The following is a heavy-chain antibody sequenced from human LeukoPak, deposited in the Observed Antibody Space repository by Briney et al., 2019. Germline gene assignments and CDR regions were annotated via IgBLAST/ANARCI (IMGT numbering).Heavy chain of an antibody. D-gene: IGHD5-24*01. V-gene: IGHV3-30*18. J-gene: IGHJ4*02. CDR1: GFTFSNYG. CDR2: ISYDGSYK. Sequence: GGSLRLSCAASGFTFSNYGMHWVRQAPGKGLEWVALISYDGSYKDYVDSVKGRFTISRDNSRNTLYLQMNILRAEDTAVYYCAKDQDKYSYNSEDPFDYWGQGTLVTVSS. CDR3: AKDQDKYSYNSEDPFDY.